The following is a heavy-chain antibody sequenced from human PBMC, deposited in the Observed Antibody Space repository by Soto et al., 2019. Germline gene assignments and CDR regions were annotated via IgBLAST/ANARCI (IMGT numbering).Heavy chain of an antibody. D-gene: IGHD1-7*01. Sequence: SVKVSCKASVYTFTGYYMHWVRQAPGQGLEWMGWINPNSGGTNYAQKFQGRVTMTRDTSISTAYMELSRLRSDDTAVYYCAREFHMTGTTRGDYWGQGTLVTVSS. J-gene: IGHJ4*02. CDR3: AREFHMTGTTRGDY. V-gene: IGHV1-2*02. CDR1: VYTFTGYY. CDR2: INPNSGGT.